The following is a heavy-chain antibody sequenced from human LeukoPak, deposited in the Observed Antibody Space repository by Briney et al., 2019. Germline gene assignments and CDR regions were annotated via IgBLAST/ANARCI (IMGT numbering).Heavy chain of an antibody. CDR2: IYPDDSDT. J-gene: IGHJ4*02. CDR1: GYTFTNYW. V-gene: IGHV5-51*01. D-gene: IGHD5-24*01. CDR3: ARRVRDGYNTYYFDY. Sequence: GESLKISCKASGYTFTNYWIGWVRQMPGKGLEWMGIIYPDDSDTRYSPSFQGQVTISVDKSISTAYLQWSSLKASDTAMYYCARRVRDGYNTYYFDYWGQGTLVTVSS.